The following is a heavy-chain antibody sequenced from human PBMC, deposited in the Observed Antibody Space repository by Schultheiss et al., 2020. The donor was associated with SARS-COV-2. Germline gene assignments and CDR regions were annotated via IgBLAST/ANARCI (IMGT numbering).Heavy chain of an antibody. CDR1: GFTFSSYG. CDR2: ISSSSSYI. V-gene: IGHV3-21*01. Sequence: GGSLRLSCAASGFTFSSYGMHWVRQAPGKGLEWVSSISSSSSYIYYADSVKGRFTISRDNAKNSLYLQMNSLRAEDTAVYYCARDPLRVSDYGDTGYWGQGTLVTVSS. J-gene: IGHJ4*02. D-gene: IGHD4-17*01. CDR3: ARDPLRVSDYGDTGY.